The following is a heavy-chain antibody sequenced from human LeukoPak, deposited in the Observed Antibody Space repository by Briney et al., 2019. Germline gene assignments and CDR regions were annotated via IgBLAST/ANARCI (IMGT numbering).Heavy chain of an antibody. CDR1: GYTFTSYG. Sequence: ASVKVSCKTSGYTFTSYGINWVRQAPGQGLEWMGWMNPNSGNTGYAQKFQGRVTITRNTSISTAYMELSSLRSEDTAVYYCARSHYYGSRNDYWGQGTLVTVSS. CDR2: MNPNSGNT. D-gene: IGHD3-10*01. V-gene: IGHV1-8*03. CDR3: ARSHYYGSRNDY. J-gene: IGHJ4*02.